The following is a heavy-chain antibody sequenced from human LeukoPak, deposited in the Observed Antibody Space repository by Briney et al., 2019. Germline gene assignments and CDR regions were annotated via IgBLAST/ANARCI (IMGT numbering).Heavy chain of an antibody. CDR1: GYTFTSYD. CDR3: AKRGYSYGDFDY. V-gene: IGHV1-8*01. D-gene: IGHD5-18*01. Sequence: GASVKVSCKASGYTFTSYDINWVRQATGQGLEWMGWMNPNSDNTCYAQKFQGRVTMTRNTSISTAYMELSSLRSEDTAVYYCAKRGYSYGDFDYWGQGTLVTVSS. CDR2: MNPNSDNT. J-gene: IGHJ4*02.